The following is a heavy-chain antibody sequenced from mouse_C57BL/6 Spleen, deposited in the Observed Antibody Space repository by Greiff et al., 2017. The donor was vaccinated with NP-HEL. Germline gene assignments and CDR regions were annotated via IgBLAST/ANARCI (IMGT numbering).Heavy chain of an antibody. CDR3: TRGGYGSIDY. Sequence: VQLQQSGAELVRPGASVTLSCKASGYTFTDYEMHWVKQTPVHGLEWIGAIDPETGGTAYNQKFKGKAILTADKSSSTAYMELRSLTSEDSAVYYCTRGGYGSIDYWGQGTTLTVSS. CDR1: GYTFTDYE. CDR2: IDPETGGT. V-gene: IGHV1-15*01. J-gene: IGHJ2*01. D-gene: IGHD1-1*01.